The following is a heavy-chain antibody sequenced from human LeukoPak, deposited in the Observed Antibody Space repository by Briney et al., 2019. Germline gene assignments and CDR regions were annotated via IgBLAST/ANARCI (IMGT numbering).Heavy chain of an antibody. CDR3: ASRSTYNCGGDCYLFDY. J-gene: IGHJ4*02. Sequence: PSETLSLTCAVYGGSFSGYYWSWIRQPPGKGLEWIGEINHSGSTNYNPSLKSRVTISVDTSKNQFSLKLSSVTAADTAVYYCASRSTYNCGGDCYLFDYWGQGTLVTVSS. CDR1: GGSFSGYY. CDR2: INHSGST. V-gene: IGHV4-34*01. D-gene: IGHD2-21*02.